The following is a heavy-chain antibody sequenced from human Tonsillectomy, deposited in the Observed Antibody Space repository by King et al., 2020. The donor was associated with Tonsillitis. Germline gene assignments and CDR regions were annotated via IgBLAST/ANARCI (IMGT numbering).Heavy chain of an antibody. Sequence: QLQESGPGVVKPSETLSLTCTVSGGSISSSDHYLAWIRQPPGKGLEWIGYLYYSGTIFYNPSLKIRITISGGTSENQFSLKVSSVTAADTAVYFCARKVSGSFDYWGQGALVTVSS. CDR2: LYYSGTI. CDR1: GGSISSSDHY. CDR3: ARKVSGSFDY. J-gene: IGHJ4*02. D-gene: IGHD6-19*01. V-gene: IGHV4-39*01.